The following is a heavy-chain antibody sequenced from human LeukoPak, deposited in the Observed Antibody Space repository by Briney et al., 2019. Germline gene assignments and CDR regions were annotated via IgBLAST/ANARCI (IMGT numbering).Heavy chain of an antibody. J-gene: IGHJ4*02. Sequence: PGGSLRLSCAASGFTFSSFSSYAMSWVRQAPGKGLEWVSYIGSGGSPIYYTESVKGRFTISRDNAKNSLYLQMNSLRVEDTAVYYCARGTTVTGYDYWGQGTLVTVSS. D-gene: IGHD4-17*01. V-gene: IGHV3-48*01. CDR2: IGSGGSPI. CDR3: ARGTTVTGYDY. CDR1: GFTFSSFS.